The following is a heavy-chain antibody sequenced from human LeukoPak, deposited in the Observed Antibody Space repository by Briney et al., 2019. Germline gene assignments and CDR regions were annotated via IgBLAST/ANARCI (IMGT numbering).Heavy chain of an antibody. D-gene: IGHD2-15*01. V-gene: IGHV3-30*03. CDR1: GFTFSSYG. CDR2: ISHDGSKK. CDR3: ARDTSGYYDY. Sequence: GGSLRLSCAASGFTFSSYGMHWARQAPGKGLEWVAVISHDGSKKYYADSVKGRFTISRDNSKNTLYLQVNSVRAEDTAVYYCARDTSGYYDYWGQGALVTVSS. J-gene: IGHJ4*02.